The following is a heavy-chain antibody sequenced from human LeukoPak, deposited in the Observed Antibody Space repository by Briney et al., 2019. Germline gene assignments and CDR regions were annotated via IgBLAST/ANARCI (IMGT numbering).Heavy chain of an antibody. D-gene: IGHD5-12*01. J-gene: IGHJ6*04. V-gene: IGHV3-43D*04. CDR3: AKDKEYSGFGPILSGYYYGMDV. CDR2: IGWDGGST. Sequence: PGGSLRLSCAASGFTFDDYAMHWVRQAPGKGLEWVSLIGWDGGSTYYADSVKGRFTISRDNSRHTLYLQMNSLGAEDTALYYCAKDKEYSGFGPILSGYYYGMDVWGKGTTVTVSS. CDR1: GFTFDDYA.